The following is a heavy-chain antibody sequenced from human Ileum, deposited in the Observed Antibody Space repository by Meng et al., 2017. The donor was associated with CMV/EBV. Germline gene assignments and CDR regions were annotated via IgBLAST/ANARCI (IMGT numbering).Heavy chain of an antibody. CDR3: ATDHGGAPFDY. CDR1: GFTFSSYG. J-gene: IGHJ4*02. D-gene: IGHD3-16*01. CDR2: IWSDGGNE. V-gene: IGHV3-33*01. Sequence: SCAASGFTFSSYGMHWVRQAPGKGLEWVAVIWSDGGNENYADSVKGRFTITRDNSKNTLFLQMNSLRAEDTAVYYCATDHGGAPFDYWGQGTLVTVSS.